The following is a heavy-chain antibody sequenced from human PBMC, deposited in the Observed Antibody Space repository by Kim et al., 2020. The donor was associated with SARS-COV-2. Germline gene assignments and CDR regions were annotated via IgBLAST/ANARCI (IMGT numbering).Heavy chain of an antibody. V-gene: IGHV2-5*02. CDR2: TYLDDDK. Sequence: SGPTLVKPTHTLTLTCTFSGFSLSTSGVGVGWIRQPPGKALEWLALTYLDDDKRYSPSLKSRLTITKDTSKNQVVLTMTNMDPVDTATYYGALLCDSSGYYNDGMDVGGEGTTVTVSS. J-gene: IGHJ6*02. CDR1: GFSLSTSGVG. D-gene: IGHD3-22*01. CDR3: ALLCDSSGYYNDGMDV.